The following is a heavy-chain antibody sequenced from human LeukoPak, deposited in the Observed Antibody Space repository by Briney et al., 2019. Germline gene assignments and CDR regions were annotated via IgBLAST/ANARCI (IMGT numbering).Heavy chain of an antibody. CDR2: IYYSENT. V-gene: IGHV4-39*01. CDR1: RDSITSSDYH. Sequence: PSETLSLTCTVSRDSITSSDYHWDWIRQPPGKGLEWIGTIYYSENTYYNPSLDSRATISVDASKTQFSLKLRSVTAADTAVYHCARRAAHGGWRFDYWGQGTLVTVSS. J-gene: IGHJ4*02. CDR3: ARRAAHGGWRFDY. D-gene: IGHD6-19*01.